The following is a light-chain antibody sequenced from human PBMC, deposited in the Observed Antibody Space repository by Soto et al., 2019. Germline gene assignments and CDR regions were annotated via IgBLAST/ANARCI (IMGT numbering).Light chain of an antibody. J-gene: IGKJ4*01. Sequence: DIQMTQSPSTLSASVGDRVTITCRASQSISSWLAWYKQKPGKAPKLLIYKASSLESGVPSRFSGSGSGTEFTLTISSLQPDDFATYYCQQYKSYPLTFGGGTKVEIK. CDR3: QQYKSYPLT. CDR2: KAS. V-gene: IGKV1-5*03. CDR1: QSISSW.